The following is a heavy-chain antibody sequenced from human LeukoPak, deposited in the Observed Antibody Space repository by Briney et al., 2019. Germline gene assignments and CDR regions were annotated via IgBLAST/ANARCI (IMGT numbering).Heavy chain of an antibody. D-gene: IGHD2-2*01. V-gene: IGHV1-69*05. CDR3: ARDCSSTSCYYAFDI. J-gene: IGHJ3*02. Sequence: SVKVSCKASGYTFTSYGISWVRQAPGQGLEWMGGIIPIFGTANYAQKFQGRVTITTDESTSTAYMELGSLRSEDTAVYYCARDCSSTSCYYAFDIWGQGTMVTVSS. CDR2: IIPIFGTA. CDR1: GYTFTSYG.